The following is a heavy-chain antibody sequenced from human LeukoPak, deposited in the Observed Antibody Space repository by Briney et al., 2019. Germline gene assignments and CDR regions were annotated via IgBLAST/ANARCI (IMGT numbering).Heavy chain of an antibody. CDR3: ARGLIKGIAVAGTG. CDR1: GGSFSGYY. Sequence: PSETLSLTCAVYGGSFSGYYWIWIRQPPGKGLEWIGEINHSGSTNYNPSLKSRVTISVDTSKNQFSLKLSSVTAADTAVYYCARGLIKGIAVAGTGWGQGTLVTVSS. J-gene: IGHJ4*02. CDR2: INHSGST. V-gene: IGHV4-34*01. D-gene: IGHD6-19*01.